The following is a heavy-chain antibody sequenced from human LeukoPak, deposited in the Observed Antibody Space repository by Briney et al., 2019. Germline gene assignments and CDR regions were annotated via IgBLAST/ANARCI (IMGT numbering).Heavy chain of an antibody. CDR1: GGSISSYY. CDR3: ARAPFYSSSWYGVFFDY. J-gene: IGHJ4*02. V-gene: IGHV4-59*01. CDR2: IYYSGST. D-gene: IGHD6-13*01. Sequence: SETLSLTCTVSGGSISSYYWSWIRQPPGKGLEWIGYIYYSGSTNYNPSLKSRVTISVDTSKNQFSLKLSSVTAEDTAVYYCARAPFYSSSWYGVFFDYWGQGTLVTVSS.